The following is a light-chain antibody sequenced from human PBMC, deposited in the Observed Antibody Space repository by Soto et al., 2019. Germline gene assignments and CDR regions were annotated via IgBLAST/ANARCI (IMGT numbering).Light chain of an antibody. CDR1: SRDVGGYNY. V-gene: IGLV2-14*01. J-gene: IGLJ3*02. CDR2: EVS. CDR3: YSYTSSNTPV. Sequence: QSVLTQPASVSGSPGQSITISCTGTSRDVGGYNYVSWYQQYPAKAPKLMIYEVSNRPSGVSNRFSGSKSANTASLTISGLQAEDEADYYCYSYTSSNTPVFGGGTKLTVL.